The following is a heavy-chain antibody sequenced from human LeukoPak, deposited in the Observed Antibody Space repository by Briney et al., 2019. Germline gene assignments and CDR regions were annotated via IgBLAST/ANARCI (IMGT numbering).Heavy chain of an antibody. CDR3: ARGAAAATSWFDP. J-gene: IGHJ5*02. CDR2: IYFNGNI. CDR1: GGSIRSNNHY. Sequence: SETLSLTCAVSGGSIRSNNHYWGWIRQPPGKGLEWIGNIYFNGNIAYNPSLQSRVTISVDTSKNQFSLKLSSVTAADTAVYYCARGAAAATSWFDPWGQGTLVTVSS. D-gene: IGHD6-13*01. V-gene: IGHV4-39*07.